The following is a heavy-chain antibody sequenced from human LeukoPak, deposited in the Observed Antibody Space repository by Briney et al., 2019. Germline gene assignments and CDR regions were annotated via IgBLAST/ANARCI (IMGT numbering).Heavy chain of an antibody. CDR2: LYYSGST. CDR3: ARSRKTKTYYMDV. CDR1: GVSITSNNNY. Sequence: SETLSLTCTVSGVSITSNNNYWGWLRQPPGKGLEWIGSLYYSGSTNYNPSLKSRVIISADTSKNQFSLKLSSVTAADTAVYFCARSRKTKTYYMDVWGKGTTVSVSS. D-gene: IGHD1-14*01. V-gene: IGHV4-39*07. J-gene: IGHJ6*03.